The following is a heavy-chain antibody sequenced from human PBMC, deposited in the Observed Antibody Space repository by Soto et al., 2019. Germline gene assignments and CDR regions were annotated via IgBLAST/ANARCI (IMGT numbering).Heavy chain of an antibody. CDR1: GGSMSNVGYS. CDR2: IYHSGST. CDR3: TKLPLADYGGIFDP. Sequence: CGVSGGSMSNVGYSWSCIRQPPGKGLEWIGYIYHSGSTYYNPSLKSRVTISVDRSKNQFSLKLSSVTTADTAVYYCTKLPLADYGGIFDPWAQGTQVT. J-gene: IGHJ5*02. D-gene: IGHD2-15*01. V-gene: IGHV4-30-2*02.